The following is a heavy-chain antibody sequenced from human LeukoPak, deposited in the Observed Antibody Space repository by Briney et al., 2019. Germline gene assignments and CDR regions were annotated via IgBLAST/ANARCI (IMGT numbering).Heavy chain of an antibody. J-gene: IGHJ4*02. D-gene: IGHD6-19*01. Sequence: PWASVKVSCKASGYTFTGYYMHWVRQAPGQGLEWMGWINPNSGGTNYAQKFQGRVTMTRDTSISTAYMELSRLRSDDTAVYYCARGKSTSGWEPFDYWGQGTLVTVSS. CDR1: GYTFTGYY. CDR2: INPNSGGT. CDR3: ARGKSTSGWEPFDY. V-gene: IGHV1-2*02.